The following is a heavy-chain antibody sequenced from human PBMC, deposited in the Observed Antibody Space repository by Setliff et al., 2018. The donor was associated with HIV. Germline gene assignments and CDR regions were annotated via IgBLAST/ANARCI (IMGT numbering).Heavy chain of an antibody. D-gene: IGHD2-21*02. CDR3: GRLSETAMASFDS. CDR2: IYKSGTT. V-gene: IGHV4-61*01. J-gene: IGHJ4*02. CDR1: GGSISSGNYY. Sequence: SETLSLTCTVSGGSISSGNYYWSWIRQPPGKGLEWIGYIYKSGTTNYSPSLKSRVTISAGPSKNQFSLKLTSVTAADTAVYYCGRLSETAMASFDSWGQGILVTVSS.